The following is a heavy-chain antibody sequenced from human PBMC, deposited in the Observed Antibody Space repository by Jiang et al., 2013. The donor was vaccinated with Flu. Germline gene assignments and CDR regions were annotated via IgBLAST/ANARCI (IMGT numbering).Heavy chain of an antibody. V-gene: IGHV3-15*01. CDR1: GFTFSNAW. J-gene: IGHJ4*02. D-gene: IGHD3-16*02. Sequence: LESGGGLVKPGGSLRLSCAASGFTFSNAWMSWVRQAPGKGLEWVGRIKSKTDGGTTDYAAPVKGRFTISRDDSKNTLYLQMNSLKTEDTAVYYCTTDLYYDYVWGSYRDFDYWGQGTLVTVSS. CDR3: TTDLYYDYVWGSYRDFDY. CDR2: IKSKTDGGTT.